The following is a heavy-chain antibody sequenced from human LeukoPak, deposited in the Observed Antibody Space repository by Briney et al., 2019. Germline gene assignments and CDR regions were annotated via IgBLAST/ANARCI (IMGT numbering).Heavy chain of an antibody. CDR3: ARHLSYYDILNGRAHLDY. CDR1: GGSFSGYY. V-gene: IGHV4-34*01. CDR2: INHSGST. D-gene: IGHD3-9*01. Sequence: SETLSLTCAVYGGSFSGYYWSWIRQPPGKGLEWIGEINHSGSTNYNPSLKSRVTISVDTSKNQFSLKLSSVTAADTAVYYCARHLSYYDILNGRAHLDYWGQGTLVTVSS. J-gene: IGHJ4*02.